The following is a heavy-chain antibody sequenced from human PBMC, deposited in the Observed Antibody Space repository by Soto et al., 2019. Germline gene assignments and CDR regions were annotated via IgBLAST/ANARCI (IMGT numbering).Heavy chain of an antibody. V-gene: IGHV3-13*01. CDR1: GFTFSSYD. J-gene: IGHJ3*02. CDR3: ARAGDDTMGAFDI. Sequence: EVQLVESGGGLVQPGGSLRLSCAASGFTFSSYDMHWVRQATGKGLEWVSAIGTAGDTYYPGSVKGRFTISRENAKNSLYLQMNSLRAGDTAVYYCARAGDDTMGAFDIWGQGTMVTVSS. D-gene: IGHD3-10*01. CDR2: IGTAGDT.